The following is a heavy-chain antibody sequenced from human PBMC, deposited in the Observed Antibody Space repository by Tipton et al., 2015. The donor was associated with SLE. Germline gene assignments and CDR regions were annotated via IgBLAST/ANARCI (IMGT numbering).Heavy chain of an antibody. J-gene: IGHJ5*02. V-gene: IGHV4-59*03. Sequence: TLSLTCTVSGGSISSYYWSWIRQPPGKRLEWIGHVHSSGSTHYNPSLKSRVTISLDTSKNQFSLRMSSVTAADTAVYYCATSGYDSLSWFDPWGQGTPVTVPS. D-gene: IGHD5-12*01. CDR3: ATSGYDSLSWFDP. CDR1: GGSISSYY. CDR2: VHSSGST.